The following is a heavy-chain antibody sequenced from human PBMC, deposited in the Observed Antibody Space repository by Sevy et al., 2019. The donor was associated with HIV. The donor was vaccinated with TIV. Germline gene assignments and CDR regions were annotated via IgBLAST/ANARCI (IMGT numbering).Heavy chain of an antibody. V-gene: IGHV3-23*01. Sequence: GESLKISCAASGFTFSNYAMNWVRQTPGKGLEWVSSISGSGDNTYYADSGKGRFTISGDISYNTVTLQMSSLRAEDTAVYYCAKNESVWSGYLAMDVWGQGTTITVSS. CDR2: ISGSGDNT. D-gene: IGHD3-3*01. CDR1: GFTFSNYA. CDR3: AKNESVWSGYLAMDV. J-gene: IGHJ6*02.